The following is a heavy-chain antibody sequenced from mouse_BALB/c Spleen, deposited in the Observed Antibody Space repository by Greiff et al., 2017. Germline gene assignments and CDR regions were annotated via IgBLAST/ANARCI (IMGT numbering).Heavy chain of an antibody. Sequence: DVQLLESGPGLVKPSQSLSLTCSVTGYSITSCYYWNGLRQFPGNQLEWMGYISYDGSNNYHQPVKIRISITSDTAKNQIFLKLNSVTTEDTATYYCDRDYRYDVGYAMDYWGQGTSVTVSS. V-gene: IGHV3-6*02. J-gene: IGHJ4*01. CDR3: DRDYRYDVGYAMDY. CDR1: GYSITSCYY. D-gene: IGHD2-14*01. CDR2: ISYDGSN.